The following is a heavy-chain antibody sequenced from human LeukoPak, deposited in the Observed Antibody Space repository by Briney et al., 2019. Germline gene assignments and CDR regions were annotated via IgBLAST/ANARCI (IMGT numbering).Heavy chain of an antibody. Sequence: PSETLSLTCAVYGGSFSGYYWSWIRQPPGKGLEWIGEINHSGSTNYNPSLKSRVTISVDTSKNQFSLKLSSVTAADTAVYYCARPRRKHSSWYLDYWGQGTLVTVSS. V-gene: IGHV4-34*01. J-gene: IGHJ4*02. CDR2: INHSGST. CDR1: GGSFSGYY. CDR3: ARPRRKHSSWYLDY. D-gene: IGHD6-13*01.